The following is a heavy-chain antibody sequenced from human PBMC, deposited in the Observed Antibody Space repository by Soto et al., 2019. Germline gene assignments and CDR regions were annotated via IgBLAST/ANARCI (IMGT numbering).Heavy chain of an antibody. CDR2: ISSSGSTI. J-gene: IGHJ3*02. CDR1: GFTISSYE. D-gene: IGHD2-8*01. Sequence: GGSLRLSCAASGFTISSYEMNWVRQAPGKGLEWVSYISSSGSTIYYADSVKGRFTISRDNAKNSLYLQMNSLRAEDTAVYYCARQLMVYAIAFDIWGQGTMVTVSS. V-gene: IGHV3-48*03. CDR3: ARQLMVYAIAFDI.